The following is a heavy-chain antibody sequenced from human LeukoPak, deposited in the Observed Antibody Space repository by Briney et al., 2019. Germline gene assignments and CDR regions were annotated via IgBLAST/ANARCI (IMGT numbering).Heavy chain of an antibody. CDR1: GGSISGYY. Sequence: SETLSLTCTVSGGSISGYYWSGIRQPPGKGLEWIGYIYYSGSTNYNPSLKSRVTISVDTSKNQFSLKLSSVTAADTAVYYCARDGLAGYCSGGSCLDYWGQGTLVTVSS. CDR3: ARDGLAGYCSGGSCLDY. CDR2: IYYSGST. J-gene: IGHJ4*02. D-gene: IGHD2-15*01. V-gene: IGHV4-59*12.